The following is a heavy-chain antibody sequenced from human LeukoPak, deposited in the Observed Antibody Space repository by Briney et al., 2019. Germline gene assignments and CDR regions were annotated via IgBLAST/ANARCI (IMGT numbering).Heavy chain of an antibody. D-gene: IGHD6-13*01. CDR3: AREGIAAASDY. CDR2: ISSSSIYI. CDR1: GFTFSDYS. Sequence: GGSLRLSCAASGFTFSDYSMNWVRQAPGKGLEWVSSISSSSIYIYYADSVKGRFTISRDNAENSLYLQMNSLRAEDTAVYYCAREGIAAASDYWGQGTLVTVSS. V-gene: IGHV3-21*01. J-gene: IGHJ4*02.